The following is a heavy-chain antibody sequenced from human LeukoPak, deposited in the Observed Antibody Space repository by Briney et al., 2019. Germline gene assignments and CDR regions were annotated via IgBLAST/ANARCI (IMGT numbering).Heavy chain of an antibody. CDR2: ISAYNGNT. CDR3: AGGGYCSSTRCYTNWLDP. V-gene: IGHV1-18*01. Sequence: GASVTVSLTSSGYTFTSYGISWVRQAPGPGQEWMGWISAYNGNTNYAQKLQGRVTMTTDTSTSTAYMELRSLRSDDPGVDYCAGGGYCSSTRCYTNWLDPWGQGTLVTVSS. D-gene: IGHD2-2*02. J-gene: IGHJ5*02. CDR1: GYTFTSYG.